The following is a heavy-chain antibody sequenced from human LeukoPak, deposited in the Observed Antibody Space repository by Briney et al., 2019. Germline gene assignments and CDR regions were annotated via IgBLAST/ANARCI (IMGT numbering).Heavy chain of an antibody. CDR1: GYTFTSYG. CDR3: ARGEYSSGLGDGDFDY. Sequence: ASVKVSCKASGYTFTSYGISWVRQAPGQGLEWMGWISAYNGNTNYAQKLQGRVTITRNTSISTAYMELSSLRSEDTAVYYCARGEYSSGLGDGDFDYWGQGTLVTVSS. J-gene: IGHJ4*02. D-gene: IGHD6-19*01. CDR2: ISAYNGNT. V-gene: IGHV1-18*01.